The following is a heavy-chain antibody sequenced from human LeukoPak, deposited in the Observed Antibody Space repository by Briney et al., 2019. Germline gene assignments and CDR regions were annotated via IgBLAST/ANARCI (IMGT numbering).Heavy chain of an antibody. V-gene: IGHV3-23*01. CDR3: AKSPTVDAAFDI. CDR1: GFTFSSYA. Sequence: GGSLRLSCAASGFTFSSYAMNWVRQAPGKGLEWVSGIGYTGDSTFYADSVKGRFTVSRDSSENTLFLHMNSLRAEDTALYYCAKSPTVDAAFDIWGQGTMVTVSS. CDR2: IGYTGDST. J-gene: IGHJ3*02. D-gene: IGHD4-23*01.